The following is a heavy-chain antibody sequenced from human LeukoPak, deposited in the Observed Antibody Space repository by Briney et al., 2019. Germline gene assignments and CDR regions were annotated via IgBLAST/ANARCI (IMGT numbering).Heavy chain of an antibody. J-gene: IGHJ4*02. CDR2: ISGSGGST. CDR3: ARVVVNEYYFDY. V-gene: IGHV3-23*01. Sequence: PGGSLRLSCAASGFTFSTYAMRWVRQAPGKGLEWVSAISGSGGSTYYADLAKGRFTISRDNSKNTLYLQMNSLRAEDTAVYYCARVVVNEYYFDYWGQGTLVTVSS. D-gene: IGHD2-15*01. CDR1: GFTFSTYA.